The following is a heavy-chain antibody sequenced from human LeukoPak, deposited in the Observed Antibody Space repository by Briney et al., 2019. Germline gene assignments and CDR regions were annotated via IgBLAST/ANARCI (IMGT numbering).Heavy chain of an antibody. J-gene: IGHJ4*02. D-gene: IGHD2-8*01. Sequence: ASVKVSCKASGYTFASYGISWVRQAPGQGLGWMGWISAYNGNTNYAQKLQGRVTMTTDTSTSTAYRELRSLRSDDTAVYYCARVEGGNIVLMVYASYYFDYWGQGTLVTVSS. CDR1: GYTFASYG. CDR3: ARVEGGNIVLMVYASYYFDY. CDR2: ISAYNGNT. V-gene: IGHV1-18*01.